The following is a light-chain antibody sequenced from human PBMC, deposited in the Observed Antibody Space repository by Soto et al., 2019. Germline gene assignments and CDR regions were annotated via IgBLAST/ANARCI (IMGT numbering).Light chain of an antibody. CDR1: QSISSW. Sequence: EIQMTQSPSALPTSVGGRVTVACRASQSISSWLSWYQQKPEKAPKFLIYKASSLDSGVPSRSSGSGSGTEFTLTISSLQPDDFASYYCQQYSSYWTFGQGTKVDIK. J-gene: IGKJ1*01. CDR2: KAS. CDR3: QQYSSYWT. V-gene: IGKV1-5*03.